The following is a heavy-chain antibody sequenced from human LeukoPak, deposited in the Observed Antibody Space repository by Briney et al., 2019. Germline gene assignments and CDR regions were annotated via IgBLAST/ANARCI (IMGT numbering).Heavy chain of an antibody. V-gene: IGHV3-7*01. Sequence: PGGSLRLSCAASGFTFTSYWMSWVRQAPGKGLEWVANIKQDGSEKYYVDSVKGRFTISRDNAKNSLYLQMNSLRAEDTAVYYCARDIVDGYNSDYFDYWGQGTLVTVSS. J-gene: IGHJ4*02. CDR2: IKQDGSEK. D-gene: IGHD5-24*01. CDR1: GFTFTSYW. CDR3: ARDIVDGYNSDYFDY.